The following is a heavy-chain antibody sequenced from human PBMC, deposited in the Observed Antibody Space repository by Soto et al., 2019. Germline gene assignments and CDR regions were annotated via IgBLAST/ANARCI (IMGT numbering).Heavy chain of an antibody. J-gene: IGHJ5*02. CDR3: ARSSGGNFGIIIEGTNGFGP. CDR2: INPHGGSN. V-gene: IGHV1-46*01. Sequence: TLTNYYIKSVRQAPGQGLEWMGVINPHGGSNAYATDFKGRVNLTRHTSASTVYMEVSSQTYEHTAMYYCARSSGGNFGIIIEGTNGFGPWVQGALVTV. CDR1: TLTNYY. D-gene: IGHD1-26*01.